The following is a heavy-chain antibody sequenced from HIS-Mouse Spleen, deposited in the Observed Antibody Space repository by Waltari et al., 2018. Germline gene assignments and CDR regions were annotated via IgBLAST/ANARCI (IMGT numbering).Heavy chain of an antibody. V-gene: IGHV3-33*06. D-gene: IGHD2-8*01. CDR3: AKGGLMVYAIGDY. CDR2: IWYEGSNK. Sequence: QVQLVESGGGVVQPGRSLRLSCAASGFTFSSYGMHWVRQAPGKGREWVAVIWYEGSNKYYAESVKGRFTMSRDNSKNTLYLQMNSLRAEDTAVYYCAKGGLMVYAIGDYWGQGTLVTVSS. J-gene: IGHJ4*02. CDR1: GFTFSSYG.